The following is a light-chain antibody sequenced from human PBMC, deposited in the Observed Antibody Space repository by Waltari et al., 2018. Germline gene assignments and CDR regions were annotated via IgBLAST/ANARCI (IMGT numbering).Light chain of an antibody. CDR1: ALPKQY. V-gene: IGLV3-25*03. CDR2: KDS. CDR3: QLPDSSGTQGV. Sequence: SYELTQPPSVSVSPGQTARITCSGDALPKQYAYWFQQKPGQAPVLVIYKDSERPSGIPERFSGFSSGTTVTLTISGVQAEDEAEYYCQLPDSSGTQGVFGGGTKLTVL. J-gene: IGLJ3*02.